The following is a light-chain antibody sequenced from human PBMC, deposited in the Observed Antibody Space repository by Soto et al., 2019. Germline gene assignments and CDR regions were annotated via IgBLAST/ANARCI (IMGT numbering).Light chain of an antibody. CDR1: SSNLGAGYD. J-gene: IGLJ3*02. Sequence: QSVLTQPPSVSGAPGQRVTLSCTGNSSNLGAGYDVHWYQQLPGAAPKLVIFGIRNRPSGVPERFSGSKSGTSASLAITGLQAEDEAHYYCQAYDYSLTASVFGGGTKLTVL. CDR3: QAYDYSLTASV. CDR2: GIR. V-gene: IGLV1-40*01.